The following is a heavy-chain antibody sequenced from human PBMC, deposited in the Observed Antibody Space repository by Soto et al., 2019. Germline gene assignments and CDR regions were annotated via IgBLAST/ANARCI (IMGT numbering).Heavy chain of an antibody. Sequence: ASLKVSCNSSGYTFTSYGISWVRQAPVQVLEWMGWISAYNGNTNYAQKLQGRVTMTTDTSTSTAYMELRSLRSDDTAVYYCARGVWGSGWSRGGYYFDYWGQGNLVNVSA. CDR1: GYTFTSYG. V-gene: IGHV1-18*01. CDR2: ISAYNGNT. J-gene: IGHJ4*02. CDR3: ARGVWGSGWSRGGYYFDY. D-gene: IGHD6-19*01.